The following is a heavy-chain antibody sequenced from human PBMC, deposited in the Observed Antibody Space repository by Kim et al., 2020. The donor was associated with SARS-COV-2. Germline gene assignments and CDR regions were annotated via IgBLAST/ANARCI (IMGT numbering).Heavy chain of an antibody. J-gene: IGHJ5*02. Sequence: SETLSLTCAVFGDSFSGNYWSWIRQPPGKGLEWIGEISHAGNTNYNASLQSRVTISLDTSRNQFSLKKNSVTAADTVAYYCAREALLSFGRGWFDPWGQG. CDR3: AREALLSFGRGWFDP. D-gene: IGHD2-8*02. CDR2: ISHAGNT. V-gene: IGHV4-34*01. CDR1: GDSFSGNY.